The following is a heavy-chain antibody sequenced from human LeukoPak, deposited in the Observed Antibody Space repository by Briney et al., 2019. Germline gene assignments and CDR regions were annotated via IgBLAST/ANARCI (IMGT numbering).Heavy chain of an antibody. V-gene: IGHV3-23*01. D-gene: IGHD7-27*01. CDR3: AREMLGSEAFDI. J-gene: IGHJ3*02. CDR1: GFTFSSYA. Sequence: GGSLRLSCAASGFTFSSYAMSWVRQAPGKGLEWVSVISASGGNTYYADSVKGRFTISRDNSKNTLYLQMNSLRAEDTAVYYCAREMLGSEAFDIWGQGTMVTVSS. CDR2: ISASGGNT.